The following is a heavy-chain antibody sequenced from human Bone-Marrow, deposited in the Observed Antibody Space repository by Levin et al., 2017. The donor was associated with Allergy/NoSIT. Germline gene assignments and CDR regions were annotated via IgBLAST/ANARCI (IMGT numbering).Heavy chain of an antibody. CDR3: ARLGYCSGGTCSWLDC. CDR2: IYYSGRT. CDR1: GDSISSSSYY. Sequence: SETLSLTCTVSGDSISSSSYYWAWIRQPPGKGLEWIGSIYYSGRTYYNPSLKSRVTISVDTSKNQFSLKVSSVTAADTAVFYCARLGYCSGGTCSWLDCWGQGTLVTVSS. D-gene: IGHD2-15*01. J-gene: IGHJ4*02. V-gene: IGHV4-39*01.